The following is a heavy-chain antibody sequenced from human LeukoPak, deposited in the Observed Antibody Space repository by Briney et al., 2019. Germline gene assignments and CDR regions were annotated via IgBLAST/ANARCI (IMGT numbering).Heavy chain of an antibody. CDR2: IRYDESTK. J-gene: IGHJ4*02. V-gene: IGHV3-33*01. D-gene: IGHD5-12*01. CDR1: GFTFSSYG. Sequence: GGSLRLSCAASGFTFSSYGMHWVRQAPGKGLEWVAVIRYDESTKYYADSVKGRFTISRDTFKNTLYLQMNSLRAEDTAVYYCARAYSRESGYDFVLHNWGQGTLVIVSS. CDR3: ARAYSRESGYDFVLHN.